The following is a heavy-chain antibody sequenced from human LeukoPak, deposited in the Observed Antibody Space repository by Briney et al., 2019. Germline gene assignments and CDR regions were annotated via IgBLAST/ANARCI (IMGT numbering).Heavy chain of an antibody. J-gene: IGHJ3*02. V-gene: IGHV3-11*04. D-gene: IGHD1-26*01. CDR2: ISSSGSTI. Sequence: GGSLRLSCAASGFTFSDYYMSWIRQAPGKGLEWVSYISSSGSTIYYADSVKGRFTISRDNSKNTLYLQMNSLKAEDTAVYYCARVRSSGRYTSPAYGFDIWGQGTMVTVSS. CDR3: ARVRSSGRYTSPAYGFDI. CDR1: GFTFSDYY.